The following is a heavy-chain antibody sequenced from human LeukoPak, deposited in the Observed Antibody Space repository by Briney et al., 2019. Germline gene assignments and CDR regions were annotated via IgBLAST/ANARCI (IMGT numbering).Heavy chain of an antibody. CDR3: ARAIPGDYAGLAYDY. J-gene: IGHJ4*02. CDR1: GFTVSSNY. CDR2: IYSGGST. D-gene: IGHD4-17*01. Sequence: GGSLRLSCAASGFTVSSNYMSWVRQAPGKGLDWVSVIYSGGSTYYADSVKGRFTISRHNSKNTLYLQMNSLRAEDTAVYYCARAIPGDYAGLAYDYWGQGTLVTVSS. V-gene: IGHV3-53*04.